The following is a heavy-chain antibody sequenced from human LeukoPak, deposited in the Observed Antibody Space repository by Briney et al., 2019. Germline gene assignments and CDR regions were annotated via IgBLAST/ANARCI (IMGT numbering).Heavy chain of an antibody. CDR2: ISAYNGNT. Sequence: ASVKVSCKASGYTFTSYYMHWVRQAPGQGLEWMGWISAYNGNTNYAQKLQGRVTMTTDTSTSTAYMELRSLRSDDTAVYYCARPIPLGYCSSTSCPGWFDPWGQGTLVTVSS. CDR3: ARPIPLGYCSSTSCPGWFDP. CDR1: GYTFTSYY. D-gene: IGHD2-2*01. J-gene: IGHJ5*02. V-gene: IGHV1-18*04.